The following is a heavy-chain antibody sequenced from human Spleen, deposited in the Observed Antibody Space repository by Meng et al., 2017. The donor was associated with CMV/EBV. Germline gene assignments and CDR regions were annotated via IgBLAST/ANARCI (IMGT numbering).Heavy chain of an antibody. CDR2: IKSDGSST. CDR1: GFSFSTYW. V-gene: IGHV3-74*01. CDR3: AKDFYCSSTSCSDY. Sequence: GGSLRLSCAASGFSFSTYWMHWVRQVPGKGLVWVSRIKSDGSSTDYADSVKGRFTISRDNSKNTLYLQMNSLRAEDTAVYYCAKDFYCSSTSCSDYWGQGTLVTVS. J-gene: IGHJ4*02. D-gene: IGHD2-2*01.